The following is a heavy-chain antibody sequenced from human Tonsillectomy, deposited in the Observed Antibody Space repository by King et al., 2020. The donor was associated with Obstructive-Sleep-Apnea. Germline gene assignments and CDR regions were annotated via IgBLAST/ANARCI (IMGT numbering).Heavy chain of an antibody. Sequence: QLVQSGREAKKPGESVRISCTGSGFSFSRHWIAWVRQKPGKGLEWVWIIYPGDSDTRYSPAFQDQVAFSVDRSTSTAFLQWNNLRASDTAAFYCARQQRNAAGTDYPDAGLDVWGQGTMVTVSS. CDR2: IYPGDSDT. CDR1: GFSFSRHW. V-gene: IGHV5-51*01. CDR3: ARQQRNAAGTDYPDAGLDV. D-gene: IGHD3-10*01. J-gene: IGHJ3*01.